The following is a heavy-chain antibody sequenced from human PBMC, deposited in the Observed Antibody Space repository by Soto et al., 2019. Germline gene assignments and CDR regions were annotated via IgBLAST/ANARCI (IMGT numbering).Heavy chain of an antibody. Sequence: SVKVSCKASGGTFSSYTISWVRQAPGEGLEWMGRIIPILGIANYAQKFQGRVTITADKSTSTAYMELSSLRSEDTAVYYCALFCSGGSCPPDYYYMDVWGKGTTVTVSS. CDR2: IIPILGIA. J-gene: IGHJ6*03. V-gene: IGHV1-69*02. D-gene: IGHD2-15*01. CDR3: ALFCSGGSCPPDYYYMDV. CDR1: GGTFSSYT.